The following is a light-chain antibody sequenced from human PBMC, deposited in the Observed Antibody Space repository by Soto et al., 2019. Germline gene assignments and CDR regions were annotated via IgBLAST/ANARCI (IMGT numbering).Light chain of an antibody. CDR1: SSGVGGYNY. V-gene: IGLV2-14*01. CDR3: SSYTSSSTLV. CDR2: DVN. J-gene: IGLJ1*01. Sequence: QSVLTQPASVSGSPGQSISISCTGTSSGVGGYNYVSWYQQHPGKAPKLMIYDVNNRPSGVSDRFSGSKSGNTASLTISGLQAEDEADYYCSSYTSSSTLVFGTGTKLTVL.